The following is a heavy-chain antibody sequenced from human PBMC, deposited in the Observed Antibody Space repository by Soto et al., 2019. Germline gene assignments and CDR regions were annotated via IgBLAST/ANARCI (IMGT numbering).Heavy chain of an antibody. V-gene: IGHV3-49*03. D-gene: IGHD6-13*01. J-gene: IGHJ4*02. CDR2: IRSKAYGGTT. Sequence: GGSLRLSCTASGFTFGDYAMSWFRQAPGKGLEWVGFIRSKAYGGTTEYAAPVKGRFTISRDDSKSIAYLQMNSLKTEDTAVYYCTREAHSSWYKNWGQGTLVTVSS. CDR3: TREAHSSWYKN. CDR1: GFTFGDYA.